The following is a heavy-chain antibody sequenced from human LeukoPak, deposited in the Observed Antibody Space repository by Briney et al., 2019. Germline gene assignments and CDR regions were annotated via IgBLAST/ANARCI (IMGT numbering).Heavy chain of an antibody. V-gene: IGHV3-30*04. Sequence: PGGSLRLSCAASGFTFNDYEMTWVRQAPGKGLEWVAVISYDGSNKYYADSVKGRFTISRDNSKNTLYLQMNSLRAEDTAVYYCARVQGVDDYVWGSYSYWGQGTLVTVSS. CDR2: ISYDGSNK. J-gene: IGHJ4*02. CDR1: GFTFNDYE. CDR3: ARVQGVDDYVWGSYSY. D-gene: IGHD3-16*01.